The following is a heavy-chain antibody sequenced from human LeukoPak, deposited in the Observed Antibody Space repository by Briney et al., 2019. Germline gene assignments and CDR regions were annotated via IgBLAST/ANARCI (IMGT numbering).Heavy chain of an antibody. D-gene: IGHD3-10*01. V-gene: IGHV1-8*03. CDR3: ARDLWFGAGRAFDI. CDR2: MNPNSGNT. Sequence: ASVKVSCKASGYTFTSYDINWVRQATGQGLEWMGWMNPNSGNTGYAQKFQGRVTITRNTSISTAYMELSSLRSEDTAVYYCARDLWFGAGRAFDIWGQGTMVTVSS. J-gene: IGHJ3*02. CDR1: GYTFTSYD.